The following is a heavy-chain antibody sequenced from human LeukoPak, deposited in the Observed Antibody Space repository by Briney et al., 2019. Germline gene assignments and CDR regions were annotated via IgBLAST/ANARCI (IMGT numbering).Heavy chain of an antibody. CDR3: TRDYSSSSGRAFDI. V-gene: IGHV3-30*04. J-gene: IGHJ3*02. D-gene: IGHD6-6*01. Sequence: GGSLRLSCAASGFTFSSYAMHWVRQAPGKGLEWVAVISYDGSNKYYADSVKGRFTISRDNSKNTLYLQMSSLRAEDTAVYYCTRDYSSSSGRAFDIWGQGTMVTVSS. CDR1: GFTFSSYA. CDR2: ISYDGSNK.